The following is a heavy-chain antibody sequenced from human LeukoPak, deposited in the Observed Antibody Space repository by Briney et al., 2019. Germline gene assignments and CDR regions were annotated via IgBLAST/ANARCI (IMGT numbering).Heavy chain of an antibody. V-gene: IGHV4-59*12. CDR1: GGSISSYY. Sequence: SETLSLTCTVSGGSISSYYWSWIRQPPGKGLEWIGYIYYSGSTNYNPSLKSRVTISVDTSKNQFSLKLSSVTAADTAVYYCARDGYATDFWSGYYRGGGGLIDYWGQGTLVTVSS. D-gene: IGHD3-3*01. CDR2: IYYSGST. CDR3: ARDGYATDFWSGYYRGGGGLIDY. J-gene: IGHJ4*02.